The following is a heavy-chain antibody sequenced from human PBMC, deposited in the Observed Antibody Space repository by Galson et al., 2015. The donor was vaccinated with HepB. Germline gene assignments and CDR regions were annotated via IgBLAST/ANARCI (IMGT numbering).Heavy chain of an antibody. D-gene: IGHD6-19*01. CDR3: ARINTSGTREGFHGIDV. V-gene: IGHV4-31*03. CDR1: GGSISSGGYF. J-gene: IGHJ6*02. CDR2: ISYNGYT. Sequence: TLSLTCSVSGGSISSGGYFWTWIRKQPGKGLEWIGFISYNGYTSYNPSLKSRLTISVDTSKNQFSLKLRSVTAADTAVYYCARINTSGTREGFHGIDVWGQGTTITVSS.